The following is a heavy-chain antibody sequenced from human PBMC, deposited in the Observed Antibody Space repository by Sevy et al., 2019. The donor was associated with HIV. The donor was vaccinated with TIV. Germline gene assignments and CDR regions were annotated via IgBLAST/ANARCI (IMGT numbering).Heavy chain of an antibody. Sequence: VKVSCKVFGYSLSKLSMHWVQQAPGKGLEWMGSLDPGNGEITYAQTLQGRVTMTEDTSTDTAYMELSSLTSEDTATYYCATVGLGYYSGSSYYQGDWFDPWGQGTLVTVSS. D-gene: IGHD2-15*01. CDR3: ATVGLGYYSGSSYYQGDWFDP. J-gene: IGHJ5*02. V-gene: IGHV1-24*01. CDR1: GYSLSKLS. CDR2: LDPGNGEI.